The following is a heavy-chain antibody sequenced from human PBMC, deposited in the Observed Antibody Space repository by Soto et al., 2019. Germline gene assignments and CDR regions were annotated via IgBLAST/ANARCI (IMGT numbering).Heavy chain of an antibody. CDR1: VLTFRNHG. CDR3: ARDIASRRFDY. CDR2: IWYDGSDK. Sequence: GSLRLSCEASVLTFRNHGMHWVRQAPGKGLEWVAVIWYDGSDKYYGDSVKGRFTISRDNSKNKLYLEMNSLRAEDTAVYYCARDIASRRFDYLGQGVLVTVSS. V-gene: IGHV3-33*01. J-gene: IGHJ4*02. D-gene: IGHD6-6*01.